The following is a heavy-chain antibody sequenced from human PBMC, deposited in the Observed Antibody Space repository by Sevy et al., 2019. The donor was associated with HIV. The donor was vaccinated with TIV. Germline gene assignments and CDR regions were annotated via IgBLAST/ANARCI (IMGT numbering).Heavy chain of an antibody. CDR2: ISSSGSTI. CDR3: SGGSWIQVWLGTFDI. V-gene: IGHV3-11*01. D-gene: IGHD5-18*01. CDR1: GFTFSDYY. Sequence: GGSLRLSCAASGFTFSDYYMSWIRQAPGKGLEWVSYISSSGSTIYYADSLKGRFTISRDNAKNSLYLQMNSLRAEDTAVYYCSGGSWIQVWLGTFDIWGQGTMVTVSS. J-gene: IGHJ3*02.